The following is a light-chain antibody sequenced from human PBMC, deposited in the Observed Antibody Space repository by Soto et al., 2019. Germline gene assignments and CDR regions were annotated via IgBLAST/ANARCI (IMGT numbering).Light chain of an antibody. V-gene: IGLV3-21*04. CDR1: NIGSKS. CDR2: YDS. J-gene: IGLJ2*01. Sequence: SYELTQPPSVSVAPGKTARITCGGNNIGSKSVHWYQQKPGQAPVLVIYYDSDRPSGIPERFSGSNSGNTATLTISRVEAGDEADYYCQVWDSISVVFGGGTNLTVL. CDR3: QVWDSISVV.